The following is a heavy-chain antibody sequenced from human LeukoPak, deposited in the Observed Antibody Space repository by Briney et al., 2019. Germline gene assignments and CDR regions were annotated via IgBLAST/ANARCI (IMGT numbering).Heavy chain of an antibody. CDR2: FDPEDGET. J-gene: IGHJ4*02. CDR3: ATAVGATTGIDY. D-gene: IGHD1-26*01. Sequence: GASVKVSCKVSGYTLTELSMHWVRQAPGKGLEWMGGFDPEDGETIYAQKFQGRVTMTEDTSTDTAYMELSSLRSEDTAVYYCATAVGATTGIDYWGQGTLVTVSS. CDR1: GYTLTELS. V-gene: IGHV1-24*01.